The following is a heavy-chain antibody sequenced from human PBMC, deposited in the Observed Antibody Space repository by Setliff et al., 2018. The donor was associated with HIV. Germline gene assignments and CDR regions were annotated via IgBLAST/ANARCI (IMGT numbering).Heavy chain of an antibody. D-gene: IGHD3-3*01. J-gene: IGHJ6*03. Sequence: ASVKVSCKASGYTFTNYAMNWVRQATGQGLEWMGWINTNTGNPTYAQGFTGRFVFSLDTSVSTAFLQISSLQAEDTAVYYCARAPPRITIFGVVVSSDYYNYYMDVWGKGTTVTVSS. CDR3: ARAPPRITIFGVVVSSDYYNYYMDV. CDR1: GYTFTNYA. V-gene: IGHV7-4-1*02. CDR2: INTNTGNP.